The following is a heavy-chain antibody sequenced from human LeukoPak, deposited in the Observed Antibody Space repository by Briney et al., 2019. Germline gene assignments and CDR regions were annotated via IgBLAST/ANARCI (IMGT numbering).Heavy chain of an antibody. CDR2: MNPNSGNT. Sequence: ASVKVSCKASGYTFTSYDINWVRQATGQGLEWMGWMNPNSGNTGYAQKFQGRVTMTRKTSISTAYMELSSLRSEDTAVYYCARGDIVVVPAAQQYYYYYYMDVWGKGTTVTVSS. D-gene: IGHD2-2*01. CDR1: GYTFTSYD. V-gene: IGHV1-8*01. J-gene: IGHJ6*03. CDR3: ARGDIVVVPAAQQYYYYYYMDV.